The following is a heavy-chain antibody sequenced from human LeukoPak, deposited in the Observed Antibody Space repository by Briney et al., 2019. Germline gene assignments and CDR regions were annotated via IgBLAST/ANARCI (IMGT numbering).Heavy chain of an antibody. Sequence: SATLSLTCTVSGGSVTSTTYYWGWIRQPPGKGLEWIGSIYRSGDTYYNPSLNSRVTISIDTSKNQFSLRLSSVTAADTAVYYCAGPSRGVRFDSWGQGTLVTVSS. CDR1: GGSVTSTTYY. V-gene: IGHV4-39*01. CDR2: IYRSGDT. J-gene: IGHJ5*01. CDR3: AGPSRGVRFDS. D-gene: IGHD3-10*01.